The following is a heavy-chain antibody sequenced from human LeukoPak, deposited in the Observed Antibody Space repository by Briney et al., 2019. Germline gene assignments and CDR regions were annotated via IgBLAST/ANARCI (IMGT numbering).Heavy chain of an antibody. CDR1: GGSLSSSSYY. J-gene: IGHJ4*02. CDR3: ARDKLRYYDSGAYEGYYFDY. D-gene: IGHD3-22*01. V-gene: IGHV4-39*07. Sequence: PSETLSLTCTVSGGSLSSSSYYWGWIRQPPGKGLEWIGSIYYSGSTYYNPSLKSRVTISVDTSKNQFSLRLTSVTAADTAVYYCARDKLRYYDSGAYEGYYFDYWGQGTLVTVSS. CDR2: IYYSGST.